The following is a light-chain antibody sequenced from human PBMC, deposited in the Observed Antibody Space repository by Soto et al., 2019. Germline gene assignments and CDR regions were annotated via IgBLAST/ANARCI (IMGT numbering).Light chain of an antibody. CDR3: QYYGSSST. CDR2: GAS. Sequence: EIVLTQSPATLSSFPGDRVTLSCRASQYINTRLAWYQHRPGQAPRLLIHGASSRATGIPDRFSGSGSGTDFTLTISRLEPADFAVYYCQYYGSSSTFGQGTKVDIK. V-gene: IGKV3-20*01. CDR1: QYINTR. J-gene: IGKJ1*01.